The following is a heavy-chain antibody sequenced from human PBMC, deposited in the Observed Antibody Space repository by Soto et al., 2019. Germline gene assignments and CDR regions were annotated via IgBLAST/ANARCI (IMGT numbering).Heavy chain of an antibody. D-gene: IGHD3-9*01. V-gene: IGHV4-39*01. Sequence: SETLSLTCTVSGDSISSSSCYWVWIRQPPGRGLEWIGSIFYSGTTYYNPSLKSRVTISIDTSKNQFSLKLTSVTAADTAVYYCAKTGPYDILTYWYFDLWGRGTLVTVSS. J-gene: IGHJ2*01. CDR1: GDSISSSSCY. CDR2: IFYSGTT. CDR3: AKTGPYDILTYWYFDL.